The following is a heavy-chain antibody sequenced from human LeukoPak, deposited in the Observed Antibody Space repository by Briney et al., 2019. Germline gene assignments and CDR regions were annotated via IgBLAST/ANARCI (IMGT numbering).Heavy chain of an antibody. CDR3: ARDTDGSLDY. CDR1: GFTFSNYW. CDR2: IKQDGSTK. J-gene: IGHJ4*02. D-gene: IGHD1-26*01. V-gene: IGHV3-7*01. Sequence: GGSLRLSCVVSGFTFSNYWMAWVRQAPGKGLEWVANIKQDGSTKHYADSLKDRFTISRDNPKSLLYVQMNSLRADDTAVYYCARDTDGSLDYWGQGILVTVAS.